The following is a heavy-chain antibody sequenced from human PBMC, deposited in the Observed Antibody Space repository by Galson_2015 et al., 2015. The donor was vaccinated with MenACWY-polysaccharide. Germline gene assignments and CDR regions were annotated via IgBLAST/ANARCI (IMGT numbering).Heavy chain of an antibody. D-gene: IGHD2-2*01. CDR2: ISYDGSDK. Sequence: SLRLSCAASGFTFGSYAMHWVRQAPGKGLEWVALISYDGSDKYYADSVKGRFTISRDNSKNTLYLEMNSLRTEDTAVYYCARDYCGRTTCSGMDVWGQGTTVTVSS. J-gene: IGHJ6*02. CDR1: GFTFGSYA. CDR3: ARDYCGRTTCSGMDV. V-gene: IGHV3-30*04.